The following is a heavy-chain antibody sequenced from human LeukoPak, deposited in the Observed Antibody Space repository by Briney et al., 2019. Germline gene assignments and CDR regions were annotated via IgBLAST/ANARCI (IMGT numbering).Heavy chain of an antibody. Sequence: ASETLSLTCAVYGGSFSGYYWSWIRQPPGKGLEWIGEINHSGSTNYNPSLKSRVTISVDTSKNQFSLKLSSVTAADTAVYYCARHTMDIVVVVAATKAFDIWGQGTMVTVSS. CDR3: ARHTMDIVVVVAATKAFDI. CDR2: INHSGST. D-gene: IGHD2-15*01. CDR1: GGSFSGYY. J-gene: IGHJ3*02. V-gene: IGHV4-34*01.